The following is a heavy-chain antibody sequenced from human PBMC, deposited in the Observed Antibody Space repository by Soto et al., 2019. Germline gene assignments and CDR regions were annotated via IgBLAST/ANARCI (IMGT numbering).Heavy chain of an antibody. V-gene: IGHV4-39*01. Sequence: SETLSLTCTVSGGSISSSSYYWCWIRQPPGKGLEWIGSIYYSGSTYYNPSLKSRVTISVDTSKNQFSLKLSSVTAADTAVYYCARGDGIALAVWFDPWGQGIPVTVFS. J-gene: IGHJ5*02. CDR2: IYYSGST. CDR3: ARGDGIALAVWFDP. CDR1: GGSISSSSYY. D-gene: IGHD6-19*01.